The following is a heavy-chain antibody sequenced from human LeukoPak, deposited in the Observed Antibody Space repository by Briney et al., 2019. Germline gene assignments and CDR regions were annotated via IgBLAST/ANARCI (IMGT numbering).Heavy chain of an antibody. CDR3: ARPIVGATLDGFDI. CDR1: GGTFSSYA. D-gene: IGHD1-26*01. Sequence: GASVKVSCKASGGTFSSYAISWVRQAPGQGLEWMGGIIPIFGTANYAQKFQGRVTITTDESTSTAYMELSSLRSEDTAVYYCARPIVGATLDGFDIWGQGTMVTVSS. V-gene: IGHV1-69*05. CDR2: IIPIFGTA. J-gene: IGHJ3*02.